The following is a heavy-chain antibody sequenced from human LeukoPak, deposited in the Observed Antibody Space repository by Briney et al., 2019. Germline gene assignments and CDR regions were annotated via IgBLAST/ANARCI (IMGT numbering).Heavy chain of an antibody. Sequence: GSLRLSCAASGFTFNSYSMNWVRQPPGKELEWIGSIYYSGSTYYNPSLKSRITISVDTSKNQFSLKLSSVTAADTAVYYCARHVISVGATRAEYFQHWGQGTVVIVSS. J-gene: IGHJ1*01. CDR1: GFTFNSYSMN. CDR2: IYYSGST. D-gene: IGHD1-26*01. CDR3: ARHVISVGATRAEYFQH. V-gene: IGHV4-39*01.